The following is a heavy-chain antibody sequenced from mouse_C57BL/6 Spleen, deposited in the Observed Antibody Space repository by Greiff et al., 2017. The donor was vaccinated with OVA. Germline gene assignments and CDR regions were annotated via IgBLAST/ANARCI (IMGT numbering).Heavy chain of an antibody. Sequence: QVQLQQPGAELVKPGASVKLSCKASGYTFTSYWMHWVKQRPGQGLEWIGMIHPNSGSTNYNEKFKSKATLTVDKSSSTAYMQLSSLTSEYSAVYCCARRELGRHFDYWGQGTTLIVSS. CDR2: IHPNSGST. CDR1: GYTFTSYW. CDR3: ARRELGRHFDY. D-gene: IGHD4-1*01. V-gene: IGHV1-64*01. J-gene: IGHJ2*01.